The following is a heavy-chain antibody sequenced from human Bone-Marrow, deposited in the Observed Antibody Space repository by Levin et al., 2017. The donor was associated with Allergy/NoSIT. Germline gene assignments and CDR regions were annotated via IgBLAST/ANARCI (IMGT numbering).Heavy chain of an antibody. V-gene: IGHV3-74*01. J-gene: IGHJ4*02. CDR3: ARPYCSSTSCYLGMDH. CDR2: INSDGSTT. Sequence: LSLTCAASGFTFRNYWMHWVRQAPGKGLVWVSRINSDGSTTSYADSVKGRFTISRDNAKNTLYLQMNSLRVEDTALYYCARPYCSSTSCYLGMDHWGQGTLVTVSS. D-gene: IGHD2-2*01. CDR1: GFTFRNYW.